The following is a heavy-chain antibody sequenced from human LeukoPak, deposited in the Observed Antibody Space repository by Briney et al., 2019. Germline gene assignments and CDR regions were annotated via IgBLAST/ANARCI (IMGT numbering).Heavy chain of an antibody. Sequence: GGSLRLSCAASGFTFSSYGMHWVRQAPGKGLEWVAFIRYDEYNEYYADSVKGRFTISRDNAKNSLYLQMNSLRAEDTAVYYCAELGITMIGGVWGKGTTVTISS. J-gene: IGHJ6*04. D-gene: IGHD3-10*02. CDR2: IRYDEYNE. CDR1: GFTFSSYG. V-gene: IGHV3-30*02. CDR3: AELGITMIGGV.